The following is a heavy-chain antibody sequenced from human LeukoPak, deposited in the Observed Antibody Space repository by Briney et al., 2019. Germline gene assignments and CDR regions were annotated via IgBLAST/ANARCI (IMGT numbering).Heavy chain of an antibody. V-gene: IGHV3-20*04. D-gene: IGHD3-22*01. CDR1: GFTFDDYG. CDR3: ARASHYSDSSDYPDY. Sequence: GGSLRLSCAASGFTFDDYGMSWVRQAPGKGPEWVSGINWSGGSTGYADSVKGRFTISRDNAKNSLYLQMNSLRAEDTALYYCARASHYSDSSDYPDYWSQGTLVTVSS. J-gene: IGHJ4*02. CDR2: INWSGGST.